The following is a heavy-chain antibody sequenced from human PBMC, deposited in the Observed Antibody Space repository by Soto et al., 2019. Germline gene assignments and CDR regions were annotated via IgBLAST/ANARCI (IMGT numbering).Heavy chain of an antibody. CDR1: GSPFRHHW. Sequence: MQMVESGGGSVQPGGSLRLSCAAYGSPFRHHWMHWVRQTPGKGLVWVSRINPAGTITNYADSVEGRFTISRDNADSALFLQMNSLSAEDTAIYYCTSDTFGLRDTWGEGTLVTVSS. CDR3: TSDTFGLRDT. J-gene: IGHJ5*02. V-gene: IGHV3-74*01. D-gene: IGHD3-16*01. CDR2: INPAGTIT.